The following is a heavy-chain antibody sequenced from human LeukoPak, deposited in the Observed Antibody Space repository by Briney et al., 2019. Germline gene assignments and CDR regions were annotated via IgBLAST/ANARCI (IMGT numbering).Heavy chain of an antibody. CDR1: GFTFADYL. J-gene: IGHJ4*02. V-gene: IGHV3-49*03. CDR2: IRSKTYGGTT. Sequence: PGGSLRLSCTASGFTFADYLMSWSRQAPGKGLEWVGFIRSKTYGGTTEYAASVKGRFTISRDDSKSIAYLQMNSLETEDTAVYYCAKPATSILIYFDSWGQGTLVTVSS. CDR3: AKPATSILIYFDS. D-gene: IGHD2-2*01.